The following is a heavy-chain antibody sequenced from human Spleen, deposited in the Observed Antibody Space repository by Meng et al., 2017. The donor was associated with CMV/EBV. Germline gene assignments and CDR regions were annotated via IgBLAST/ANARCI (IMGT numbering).Heavy chain of an antibody. CDR1: GYTFTNYY. CDR3: ARVAANRGYYGMDV. Sequence: SGYTFTNYYIYWVRQAPGQGLEWMGTVDPSGGGTSYAQNFQGRLTLTRDTSTSTVYMELSSLTSEDTAVFYCARVAANRGYYGMDVWGQGTTVTVSS. D-gene: IGHD3-10*01. CDR2: VDPSGGGT. J-gene: IGHJ6*02. V-gene: IGHV1-46*01.